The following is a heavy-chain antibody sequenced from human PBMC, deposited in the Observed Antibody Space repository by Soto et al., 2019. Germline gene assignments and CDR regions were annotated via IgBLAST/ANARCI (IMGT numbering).Heavy chain of an antibody. CDR1: GFTFSNYA. CDR3: AKEYYDSSGSIFDY. J-gene: IGHJ4*02. Sequence: PGGSLSLSCAASGFTFSNYAMTWVRQAPGKGLEWVSAISGSGDSTHYADSVQGRFAMSRDNSKNTLYLQMNSLRAEDTAIYYCAKEYYDSSGSIFDYWGQGTLVTVSS. CDR2: ISGSGDST. D-gene: IGHD3-22*01. V-gene: IGHV3-23*01.